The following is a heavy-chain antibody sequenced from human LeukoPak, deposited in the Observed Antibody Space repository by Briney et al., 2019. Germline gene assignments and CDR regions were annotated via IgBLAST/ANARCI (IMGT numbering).Heavy chain of an antibody. CDR1: GFTVSSNY. D-gene: IGHD2-15*01. J-gene: IGHJ4*02. CDR2: IYSGGST. CDR3: AKAPVTSCRGAFCYPFDY. V-gene: IGHV3-53*01. Sequence: PGGSLRLSCAASGFTVSSNYMSWVRQAPGKGLEWVSVIYSGGSTYYADSVKGRFTISRDNSKSTLYIQMNSLRAEDTAVYYCAKAPVTSCRGAFCYPFDYWGQGTLVTVSS.